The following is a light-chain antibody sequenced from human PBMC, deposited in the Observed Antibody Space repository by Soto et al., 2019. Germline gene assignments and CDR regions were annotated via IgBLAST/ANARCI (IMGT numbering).Light chain of an antibody. J-gene: IGKJ1*01. CDR3: QQYAISPWT. CDR1: EGVSSSY. CDR2: GTS. Sequence: EIGLTQSPGTLSLSPGVRATLSCRASEGVSSSYLAWYQHKPGQAPRLLIYGTSSRATGVPDRFSGSGSRTDFTLTISRLEPEDFAVYYCQQYAISPWTFGQGTKVEIK. V-gene: IGKV3-20*01.